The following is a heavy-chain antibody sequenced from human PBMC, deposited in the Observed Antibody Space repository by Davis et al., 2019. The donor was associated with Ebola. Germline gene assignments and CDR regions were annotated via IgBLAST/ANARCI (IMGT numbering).Heavy chain of an antibody. V-gene: IGHV4-61*09. D-gene: IGHD6-6*01. Sequence: SETLSLTCNVSGASITSSFFSWTWVRQPAGKGLEWVGHIYTNGVTKYNPALESRITISLDSSKNQFPLRLNSVTAADTAVYFCARLSGLFSSSSGALYFDLWGRGTLVSVSS. CDR3: ARLSGLFSSSSGALYFDL. CDR2: IYTNGVT. J-gene: IGHJ2*01. CDR1: GASITSSFFS.